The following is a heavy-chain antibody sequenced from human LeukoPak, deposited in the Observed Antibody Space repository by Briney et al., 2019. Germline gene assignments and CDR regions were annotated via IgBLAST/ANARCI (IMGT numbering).Heavy chain of an antibody. CDR1: GFTFGDYA. J-gene: IGHJ6*02. CDR2: IRSKAYGGTT. V-gene: IGHV3-49*04. Sequence: GGSLRLSCTASGFTFGDYAMSWVRQAPGKGLEWVGFIRSKAYGGTTEYAASVKGRFTISRDDSKSIAYLQMNSLKTEDTAVYYCTRGPYCSGGSRYPGLPYYYYGMDVWGQGTTVTLSS. CDR3: TRGPYCSGGSRYPGLPYYYYGMDV. D-gene: IGHD2-15*01.